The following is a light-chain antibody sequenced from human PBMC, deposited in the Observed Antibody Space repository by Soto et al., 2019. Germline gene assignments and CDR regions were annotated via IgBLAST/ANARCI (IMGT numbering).Light chain of an antibody. V-gene: IGLV1-47*02. J-gene: IGLJ2*01. CDR1: SSNIGSKY. Sequence: QSVLTQPPSASGTPRQRVTISCSGSSSNIGSKYVYWYQQLPGTAPKLLMYSNNQRPSGVPDRFSGSKSGTSASLAISGLRSEDEADYYCAAWDDSLSGVVFGGGTKLTVL. CDR3: AAWDDSLSGVV. CDR2: SNN.